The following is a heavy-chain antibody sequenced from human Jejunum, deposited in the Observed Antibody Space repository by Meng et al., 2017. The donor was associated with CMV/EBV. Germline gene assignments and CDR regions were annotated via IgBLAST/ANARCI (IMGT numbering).Heavy chain of an antibody. J-gene: IGHJ4*02. CDR3: ARDTAGALY. CDR2: IYYSGST. Sequence: LACTVSTGSIRSSSYYWNWLRQPPGKGLEWIGSIYYSGSTYYNPSLKGRIALSLDTSKNQFSLKLSSVTAADTAIYYCARDTAGALYWGQGTLVTVSS. V-gene: IGHV4-39*07. CDR1: TGSIRSSSYY. D-gene: IGHD2-8*02.